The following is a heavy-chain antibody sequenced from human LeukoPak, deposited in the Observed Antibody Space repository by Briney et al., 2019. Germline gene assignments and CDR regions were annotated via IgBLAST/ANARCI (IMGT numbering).Heavy chain of an antibody. CDR3: AKCLAEPSTCYFEH. J-gene: IGHJ4*02. D-gene: IGHD1-14*01. CDR1: GFTFRNYA. V-gene: IGHV3-23*01. CDR2: ISGSGSTT. Sequence: PGGSLRLSCAVSGFTFRNYAMTWVRQAPGKGLEWVSGISGSGSTTYYTDSVKGRFTIYRDNSKNTLYLQMNSLRAEDTAVYYCAKCLAEPSTCYFEHWGQGTLVTVSS.